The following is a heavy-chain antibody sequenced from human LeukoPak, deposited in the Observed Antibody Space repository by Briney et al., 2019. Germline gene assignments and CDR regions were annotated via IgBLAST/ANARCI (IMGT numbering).Heavy chain of an antibody. V-gene: IGHV3-21*01. CDR2: ISSSSTYI. Sequence: GGSLRLSCSASGFTFTSYTMTWVRQAPGKGLEWVSSISSSSTYIYYADSVKGRLTISRDNAKISLYLQMNGLRAGDTAVYYCARVRRYYYGSATSYYFDYWGQGTLVTVSS. CDR3: ARVRRYYYGSATSYYFDY. D-gene: IGHD3-10*01. CDR1: GFTFTSYT. J-gene: IGHJ4*02.